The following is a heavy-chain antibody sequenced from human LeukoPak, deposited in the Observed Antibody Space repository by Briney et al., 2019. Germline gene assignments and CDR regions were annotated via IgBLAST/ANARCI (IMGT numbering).Heavy chain of an antibody. D-gene: IGHD3-16*01. CDR2: ISAYNGDR. V-gene: IGHV1-18*01. CDR3: ARDLYGDSYVLDY. Sequence: GASVKVSCKTSGYTFTSYAIGWVRQAPGQGLEWMGWISAYNGDRKYAQKFQGRVTMTTDTSTRIVYMDLRSLTSDDTAMYFCARDLYGDSYVLDYWGQGTLVTVSS. CDR1: GYTFTSYA. J-gene: IGHJ4*02.